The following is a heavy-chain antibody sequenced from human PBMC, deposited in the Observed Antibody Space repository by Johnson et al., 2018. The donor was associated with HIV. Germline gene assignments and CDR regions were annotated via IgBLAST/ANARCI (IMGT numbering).Heavy chain of an antibody. Sequence: VQLVESGGGLVQPGGSLRLSCAASVFTVSSYSMSWVRQAQGKGLEWVSVMSGGGGSTHYADSVKGRFTISRDNSKNTLYLQMNSLRAEDTAVYYCARACRDGYTCDVFDIWGQGTLVTV. CDR2: MSGGGGST. D-gene: IGHD5-24*01. J-gene: IGHJ3*02. V-gene: IGHV3-23*04. CDR1: VFTVSSYS. CDR3: ARACRDGYTCDVFDI.